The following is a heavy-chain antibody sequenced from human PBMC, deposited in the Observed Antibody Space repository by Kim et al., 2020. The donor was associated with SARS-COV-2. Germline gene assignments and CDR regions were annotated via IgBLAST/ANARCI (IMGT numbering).Heavy chain of an antibody. V-gene: IGHV3-23*01. CDR3: AKDLLYVPGRGYFDS. D-gene: IGHD3-10*01. Sequence: HSVRGRFTIPRDNSKTTLFLQMDSLRVDDTAVYYCAKDLLYVPGRGYFDSWGQGVLVTVSS. J-gene: IGHJ4*02.